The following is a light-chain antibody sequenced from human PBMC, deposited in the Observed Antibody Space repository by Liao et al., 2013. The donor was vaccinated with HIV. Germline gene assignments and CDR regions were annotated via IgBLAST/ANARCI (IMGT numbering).Light chain of an antibody. CDR1: KLGDKY. J-gene: IGLJ1*01. Sequence: SYELTQPPSVSVSPGQTASITCSADKLGDKYSCWYQQKPGQSPALVIYQDNKRPSGIPERFSGSNSGNTATLTISGTQPVDEAEYYCQAWDSSTAVFGTGTKITVL. V-gene: IGLV3-1*01. CDR3: QAWDSSTAV. CDR2: QDN.